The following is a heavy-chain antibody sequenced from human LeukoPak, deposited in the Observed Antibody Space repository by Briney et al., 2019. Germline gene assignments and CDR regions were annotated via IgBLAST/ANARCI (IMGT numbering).Heavy chain of an antibody. CDR3: ARGGRAGYNWNYYYYYGMDV. D-gene: IGHD1-20*01. CDR1: GGTFSSYA. CDR2: IIPILGIA. V-gene: IGHV1-69*04. J-gene: IGHJ6*02. Sequence: SVKVSCKASGGTFSSYAISWVRQAPGQGLEWMGRIIPILGIANYAQKFQGRVTITADKSTSTAYMELSSLRSEDTAVYYCARGGRAGYNWNYYYYYGMDVWGQGTTVTVSS.